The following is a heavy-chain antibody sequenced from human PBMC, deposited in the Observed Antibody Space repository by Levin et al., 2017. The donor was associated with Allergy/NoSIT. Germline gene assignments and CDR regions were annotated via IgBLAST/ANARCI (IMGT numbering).Heavy chain of an antibody. CDR2: IYPGDSDT. Sequence: PGESLKISCKGSGYSFTSYWIGWVRQMPGKGLEWMGIIYPGDSDTRYSPSFQGQVTISADKSISTAYLQWSSLKASDTAMYYCARPGSSGWYAIDYYFDYWGQGTLVTVSS. CDR3: ARPGSSGWYAIDYYFDY. V-gene: IGHV5-51*01. CDR1: GYSFTSYW. D-gene: IGHD6-19*01. J-gene: IGHJ4*02.